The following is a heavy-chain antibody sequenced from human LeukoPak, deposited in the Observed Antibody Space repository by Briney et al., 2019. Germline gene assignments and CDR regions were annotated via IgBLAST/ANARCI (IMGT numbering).Heavy chain of an antibody. D-gene: IGHD2-21*02. CDR2: IYYSGST. J-gene: IGHJ4*02. V-gene: IGHV4-59*01. CDR1: GGSISSYY. CDR3: ASSSYCGGDCYDFDY. Sequence: SGTLSLTCTVSGGSISSYYWSWIRQPPGKGLEWIGYIYYSGSTNYNPSLKSRVTISVDTSKNQFSLKLSSVTAADTAVYYCASSSYCGGDCYDFDYWGQGTLVTVSS.